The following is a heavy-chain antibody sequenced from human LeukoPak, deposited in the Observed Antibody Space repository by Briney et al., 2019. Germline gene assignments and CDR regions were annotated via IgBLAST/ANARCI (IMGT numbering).Heavy chain of an antibody. CDR3: ARAAATRGWFDP. CDR1: GYIFTSSD. Sequence: GASVKVSCKASGYIFTSSDINWVRQATGQGLEWMGWMNPNSGNTGYAQKFQGRVTITRNTSIGTAYMELSSLRSEDTAVYYCARAAATRGWFDPWGQGTLVTVSS. J-gene: IGHJ5*02. V-gene: IGHV1-8*03. D-gene: IGHD2-15*01. CDR2: MNPNSGNT.